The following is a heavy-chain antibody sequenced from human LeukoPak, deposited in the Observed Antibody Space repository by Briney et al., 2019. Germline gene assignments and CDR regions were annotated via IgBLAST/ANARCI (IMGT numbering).Heavy chain of an antibody. CDR2: ISYDGSNK. J-gene: IGHJ4*02. CDR1: GFTFSSYA. D-gene: IGHD3-10*01. V-gene: IGHV3-30*04. Sequence: GGSLRLSCAASGFTFSSYAMHWVRQAPGKGLEWVAVISYDGSNKYYADSVKGRFTISRDNAQNTLYLQMESLRTEDTAVYYCAREDYFGSGSHAWDSWGQGTLVTVSS. CDR3: AREDYFGSGSHAWDS.